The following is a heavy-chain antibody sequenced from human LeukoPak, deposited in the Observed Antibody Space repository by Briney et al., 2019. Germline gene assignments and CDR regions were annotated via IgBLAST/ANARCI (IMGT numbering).Heavy chain of an antibody. Sequence: SETLSLTCAVSGGSISSGGYSWSWIRQPPGKGLEWIGYIYYSGSTNYNPSLKSRVTISVDTSKNQFSLKLSSVTAADTAVYCCARTGLWGVAATYYYYGMDVWGQGTTVTVSS. J-gene: IGHJ6*02. V-gene: IGHV4-61*08. CDR2: IYYSGST. CDR1: GGSISSGGYS. D-gene: IGHD6-13*01. CDR3: ARTGLWGVAATYYYYGMDV.